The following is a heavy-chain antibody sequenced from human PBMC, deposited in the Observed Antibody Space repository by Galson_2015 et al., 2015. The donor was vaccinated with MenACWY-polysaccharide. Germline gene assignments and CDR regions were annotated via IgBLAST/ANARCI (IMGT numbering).Heavy chain of an antibody. CDR2: VYASGST. CDR3: ARVRGGQWPRYSMDV. D-gene: IGHD6-19*01. J-gene: IGHJ6*02. V-gene: IGHV4-4*07. CDR1: VASISNSY. Sequence: SETLSLTCSESVASISNSYWTWIRQPAGQGLEWIGRVYASGSTNSNPYLKGRLTMSVDTSKNQFALGLSSVTAADTAIYYCARVRGGQWPRYSMDVWGQGTTVTVSS.